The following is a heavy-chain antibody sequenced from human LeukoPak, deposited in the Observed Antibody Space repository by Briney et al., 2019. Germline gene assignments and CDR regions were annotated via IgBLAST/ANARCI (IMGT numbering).Heavy chain of an antibody. J-gene: IGHJ4*02. V-gene: IGHV4-39*07. CDR1: GGSISSSSYY. D-gene: IGHD1-14*01. Sequence: PSETLSLTCTVPGGSISSSSYYWGWIRQPPGKGLEWIGSIYYSGSTYYNPSLKSRVTISVDKPKNHFSLKLSSVTAADTAVYYCAREDPDRKIDYWGQGTLVTVSS. CDR2: IYYSGST. CDR3: AREDPDRKIDY.